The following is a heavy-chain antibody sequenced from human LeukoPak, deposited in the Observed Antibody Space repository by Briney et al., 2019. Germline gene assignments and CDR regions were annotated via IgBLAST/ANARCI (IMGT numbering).Heavy chain of an antibody. CDR1: GGSISSSSYN. V-gene: IGHV4-39*01. J-gene: IGHJ4*02. Sequence: SETLSLTCTVSGGSISSSSYNWGWIRQPPGKGLEWIGSIYYSGSTYYNPTLKSRVTISVDTSRNQFSLKLSSVTAADTAVYYCARRGCGLTSCYLFDYWGQGALVSVSS. D-gene: IGHD2-2*01. CDR2: IYYSGST. CDR3: ARRGCGLTSCYLFDY.